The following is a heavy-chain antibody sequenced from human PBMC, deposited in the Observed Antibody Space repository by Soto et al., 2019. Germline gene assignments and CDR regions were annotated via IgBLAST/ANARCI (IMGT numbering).Heavy chain of an antibody. CDR2: IYYTGST. Sequence: SETLSLTCTVSVGSISDFYWSWIRQPPGKGLEWIGYIYYTGSTNYNPSLKSRVSISVDTSKRQSSLKLSSVTAADTAVYYCAKASQYTDSSGYYSELHFFDYWGQGSLVTVSS. D-gene: IGHD3-22*01. V-gene: IGHV4-59*01. CDR1: VGSISDFY. J-gene: IGHJ4*02. CDR3: AKASQYTDSSGYYSELHFFDY.